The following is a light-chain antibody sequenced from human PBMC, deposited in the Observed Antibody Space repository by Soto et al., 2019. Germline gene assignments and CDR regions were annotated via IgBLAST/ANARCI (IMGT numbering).Light chain of an antibody. J-gene: IGLJ3*02. CDR2: EVT. CDR1: SSDVGAYNY. CDR3: ISYTTSSTWV. Sequence: QSVLTQPASVSGSPGQSITISCTGTSSDVGAYNYVSWYQQHPGRAPKLIIYEVTSRPSGVSNRFSGSKSGNTASLTISGLQAEDEADYYCISYTTSSTWVFGGGTKVTVL. V-gene: IGLV2-14*01.